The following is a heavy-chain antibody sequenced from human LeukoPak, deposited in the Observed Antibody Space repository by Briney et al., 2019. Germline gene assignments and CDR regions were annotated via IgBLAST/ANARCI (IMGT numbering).Heavy chain of an antibody. CDR1: GFKFPTYC. D-gene: IGHD6-19*01. Sequence: PGGSLRLSCAASGFKFPTYCMSWVRQAPGKGLEWVANIDQDGSEKVYVHSVKGRFTISRDNAKNSLSLQMNSLRDEDTAIYYCARGGVTRVAGRKDNWFEPWGQGTLVTVSS. CDR3: ARGGVTRVAGRKDNWFEP. V-gene: IGHV3-7*01. CDR2: IDQDGSEK. J-gene: IGHJ5*02.